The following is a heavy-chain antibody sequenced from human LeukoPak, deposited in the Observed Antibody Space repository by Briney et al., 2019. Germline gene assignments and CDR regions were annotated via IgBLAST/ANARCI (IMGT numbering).Heavy chain of an antibody. D-gene: IGHD3-22*01. CDR1: GFTFSSYG. V-gene: IGHV3-30*02. Sequence: GGSLRLSSAASGFTFSSYGMHWVRQAPGKGLEWVAFIRYDGSNKYYADSVKGRFTISRDNAKNSLYLQMNSLRPEDSAVHYCAKDGRGSGYFPDYWGQGTLVTVSS. J-gene: IGHJ4*02. CDR3: AKDGRGSGYFPDY. CDR2: IRYDGSNK.